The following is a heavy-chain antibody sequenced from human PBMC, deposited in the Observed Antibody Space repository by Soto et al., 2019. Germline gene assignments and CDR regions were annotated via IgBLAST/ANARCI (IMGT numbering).Heavy chain of an antibody. CDR1: GGSISSGGYY. Sequence: QVQLQESGPGLVKPSQTLSLTCTVSGGSISSGGYYWSWIRQHPGKGLEWIGYIYYSGSTYYNPSRTSRVTISVDTSKNQFSLKLSSVTAADTAVYYCARRYYYDSSGYYSDWGQGTLVTVSS. CDR2: IYYSGST. CDR3: ARRYYYDSSGYYSD. V-gene: IGHV4-31*03. D-gene: IGHD3-22*01. J-gene: IGHJ4*02.